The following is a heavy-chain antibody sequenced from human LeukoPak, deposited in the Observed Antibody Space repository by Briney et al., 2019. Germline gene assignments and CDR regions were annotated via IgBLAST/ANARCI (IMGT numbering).Heavy chain of an antibody. CDR2: IDASDSDT. CDR1: GYSFATYW. V-gene: IGHV5-10-1*01. D-gene: IGHD3-9*01. CDR3: ARHKTASYDVLPGDY. Sequence: GESLKISCQGSGYSFATYWISWVRQMPDKGLEWMGRIDASDSDTTYSPSFQGHVTISVDKSISTAYLQWGSLKASDTAMYYCARHKTASYDVLPGDYWGQGTLVIVSS. J-gene: IGHJ4*02.